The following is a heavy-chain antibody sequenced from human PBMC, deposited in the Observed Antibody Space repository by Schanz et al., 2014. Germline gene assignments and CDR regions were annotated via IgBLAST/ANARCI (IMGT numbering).Heavy chain of an antibody. Sequence: QVQLVQSGAEVKQPGASVKVSCKASGGTFSSSTLTWVRQAPGQGLEWMGRIIPILDKTNYAQKFQGRVTMTADKSTSTAYMELRNVRYDDTAMYYCARETTIITGGAFDVWGQGTMVTVSS. J-gene: IGHJ3*01. CDR3: ARETTIITGGAFDV. CDR2: IIPILDKT. D-gene: IGHD3-9*01. CDR1: GGTFSSST. V-gene: IGHV1-69*09.